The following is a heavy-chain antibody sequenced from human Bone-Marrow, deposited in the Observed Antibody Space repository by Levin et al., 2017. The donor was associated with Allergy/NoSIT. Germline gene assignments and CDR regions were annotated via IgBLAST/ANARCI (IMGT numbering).Heavy chain of an antibody. J-gene: IGHJ4*02. CDR3: ARVDGRNVVLVAAMPGDY. CDR2: ISAYNGYT. CDR1: GYTFSTYG. D-gene: IGHD2-2*01. V-gene: IGHV1-18*01. Sequence: GESLKISCKASGYTFSTYGISWVRQAPGQGLEWLGWISAYNGYTNYAQKFQGRVTMTTETSTTTAHMELRNLGSDDTAVYSCARVDGRNVVLVAAMPGDYWGQGTLVTVSS.